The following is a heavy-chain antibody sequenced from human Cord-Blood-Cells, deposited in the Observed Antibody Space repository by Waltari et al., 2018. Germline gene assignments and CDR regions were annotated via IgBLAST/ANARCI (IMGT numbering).Heavy chain of an antibody. CDR1: GLTFSSYW. Sequence: EVQLVESGGGWVQPGGSLRLSCAASGLTFSSYWMSWVRQAPGTGLELVDNIKQDGSAKFYVYSVKGRFTISRDNAKNSLYLQMNSLRAEDTAVYYCARDYSGSYWGQGTLVTVSS. CDR3: ARDYSGSY. CDR2: IKQDGSAK. J-gene: IGHJ4*02. V-gene: IGHV3-7*01. D-gene: IGHD1-26*01.